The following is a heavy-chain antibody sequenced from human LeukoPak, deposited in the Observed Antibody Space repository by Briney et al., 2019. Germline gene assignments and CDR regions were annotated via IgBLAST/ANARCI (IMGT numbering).Heavy chain of an antibody. CDR3: ATVLTYYYDSSGYYFDY. J-gene: IGHJ4*02. V-gene: IGHV4-38-2*01. CDR2: IYHSGST. D-gene: IGHD3-22*01. Sequence: SETLSPTCAVYGYSISSGYYWGWIRQPPGKGLEWVGSIYHSGSTYYNPSLKSRVTISVDTSKNQFSLKLSSVTAADTAVYYCATVLTYYYDSSGYYFDYWGQGTLVTVSS. CDR1: GYSISSGYY.